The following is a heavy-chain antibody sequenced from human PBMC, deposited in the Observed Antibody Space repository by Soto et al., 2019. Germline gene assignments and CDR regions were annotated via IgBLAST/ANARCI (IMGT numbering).Heavy chain of an antibody. CDR3: ARYSYNSGPKDY. J-gene: IGHJ4*02. D-gene: IGHD3-22*01. CDR2: IQQDGSVQ. CDR1: GFTFSSHW. V-gene: IGHV3-7*03. Sequence: EGQLVESGGGLVQRGGSLRLSCAASGFTFSSHWMSWVRQAPGKGLEWVANIQQDGSVQHYVDSVKGRFTISRDNARSSLYLQMNSLRAEDTAVYYCARYSYNSGPKDYWGQGPLVTVPS.